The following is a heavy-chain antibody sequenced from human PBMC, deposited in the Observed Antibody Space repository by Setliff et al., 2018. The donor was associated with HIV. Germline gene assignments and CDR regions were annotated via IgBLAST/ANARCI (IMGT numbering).Heavy chain of an antibody. CDR2: IFSGSDTA. CDR1: GFSFSSYS. V-gene: IGHV3-48*01. Sequence: LSLTCVASGFSFSSYSMNWVRQTPGKGLEWLSYIFSGSDTADYADSVRGRFTISRDNAKNSLYLQMNSLRAEDTAVYYCVRDKDWAFDYWGQGTLVTVSS. CDR3: VRDKDWAFDY. J-gene: IGHJ4*02. D-gene: IGHD3-9*01.